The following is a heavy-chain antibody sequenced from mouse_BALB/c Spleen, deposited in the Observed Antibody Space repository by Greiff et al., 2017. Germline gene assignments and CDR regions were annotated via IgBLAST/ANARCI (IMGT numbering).Heavy chain of an antibody. CDR3: ARHRYYGSSSWFAY. CDR1: GFAFSSYD. Sequence: EVQGVESGGGLVKPGGSLKLSCAASGFAFSSYDMSWVRQTPEKRLEWVAYISSGGGSTYYPDTVKGRFTISRDNAKNTLYLQMSSLKSEDTAMYYCARHRYYGSSSWFAYWGQGTLVTVSA. CDR2: ISSGGGST. J-gene: IGHJ3*01. V-gene: IGHV5-12-1*01. D-gene: IGHD1-1*01.